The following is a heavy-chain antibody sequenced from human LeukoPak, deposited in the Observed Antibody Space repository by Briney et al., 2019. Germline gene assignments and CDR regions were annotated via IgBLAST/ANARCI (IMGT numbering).Heavy chain of an antibody. Sequence: QPGRSLRLSCAASGFTFGDSAMHWVRQVPGKGLEWVSGISWNSVTTEYADSAKGRFTISRDNAKNSLYLEINSLRVEDTALYFCVGGASGSYYHFDYWGQGTLVTVSS. CDR2: ISWNSVTT. CDR3: VGGASGSYYHFDY. J-gene: IGHJ4*02. V-gene: IGHV3-9*01. CDR1: GFTFGDSA. D-gene: IGHD3-10*01.